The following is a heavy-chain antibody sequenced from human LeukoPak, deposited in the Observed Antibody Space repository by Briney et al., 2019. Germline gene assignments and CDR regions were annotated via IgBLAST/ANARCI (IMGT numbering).Heavy chain of an antibody. V-gene: IGHV4-34*01. J-gene: IGHJ4*02. CDR1: GVSFSGYY. CDR3: AREGATTPLDY. D-gene: IGHD1-26*01. Sequence: SETLSLTCAVYGVSFSGYYWGWIPQPPGKGLEWIGESNHSGSTNYTPSLKSRVTISVDTSKNQFSLKLSSVTAADTAVYYCAREGATTPLDYWGQGTLVTVSS. CDR2: SNHSGST.